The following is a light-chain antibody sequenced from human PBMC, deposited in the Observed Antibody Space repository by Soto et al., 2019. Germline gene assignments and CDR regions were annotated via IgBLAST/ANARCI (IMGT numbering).Light chain of an antibody. J-gene: IGLJ1*01. CDR3: SSYTSSSTLEGV. CDR2: EVS. CDR1: SSDVGGYNY. Sequence: QSALTQPASVSGSPGQSITISCTGTSSDVGGYNYVSWYQQHPGKAPKLMISEVSTRPSGVSNRFSGSKSGNTSSLTISGLHAEDEADYYCSSYTSSSTLEGVFGTGTKLTVL. V-gene: IGLV2-14*01.